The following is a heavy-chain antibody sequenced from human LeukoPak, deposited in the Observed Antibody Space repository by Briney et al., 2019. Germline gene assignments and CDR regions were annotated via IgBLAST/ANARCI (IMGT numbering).Heavy chain of an antibody. V-gene: IGHV3-21*01. CDR2: ISSSSSYI. CDR1: GFTFSSYS. J-gene: IGHJ4*02. D-gene: IGHD5-18*01. CDR3: ARVRGYSYGYGQDY. Sequence: GGSLRLSCAASGFTFSSYSMNWVRQAPGKGLEWVSSISSSSSYIYYADSVKGRFTISRDNAKNSLYLQMNSLRAEDTAVYYCARVRGYSYGYGQDYWGQGTLVTVSS.